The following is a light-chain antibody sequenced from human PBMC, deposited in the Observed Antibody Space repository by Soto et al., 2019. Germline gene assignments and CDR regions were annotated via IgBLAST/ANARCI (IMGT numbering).Light chain of an antibody. CDR1: QTISRS. Sequence: DLPLTQSPSSLSASVGDRVTITCRASQTISRSLNWYHQKPGRAPKLLIYAASTLQSGVPSRFSGSGSGTDFTLTISSLQLEDFATYYCQQSRSAPYSYAQGTKLDI. CDR3: QQSRSAPYS. CDR2: AAS. J-gene: IGKJ2*03. V-gene: IGKV1-39*01.